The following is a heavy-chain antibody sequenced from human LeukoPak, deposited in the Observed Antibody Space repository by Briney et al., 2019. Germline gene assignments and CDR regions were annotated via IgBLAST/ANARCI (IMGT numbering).Heavy chain of an antibody. CDR1: GFTFDDYD. CDR3: AKDVDVVGATRGYFDY. D-gene: IGHD1-26*01. Sequence: PGGSLRLSCAASGFTFDDYDMHWVRQAPGKGLEWVSLISGDGGSTYYADSVKGRFTISRDNSKNSLYLQMNSLRTEDTALYYCAKDVDVVGATRGYFDYWGQGTLVTVSS. CDR2: ISGDGGST. J-gene: IGHJ4*02. V-gene: IGHV3-43*02.